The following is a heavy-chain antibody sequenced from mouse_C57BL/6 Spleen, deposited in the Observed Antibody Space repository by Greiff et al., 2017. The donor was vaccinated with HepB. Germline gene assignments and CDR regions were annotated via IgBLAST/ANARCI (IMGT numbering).Heavy chain of an antibody. CDR2: INPGSGGT. J-gene: IGHJ2*01. D-gene: IGHD1-1*01. V-gene: IGHV1-54*01. Sequence: VQLQQSGAELVRPGTSVKVSCKASGYAFTNYLIEWVKQRPGQGLEWIGVINPGSGGTNYNEKFKGKATLTADKSSSTAYMQRSSLTSEDSAVYFCARGTTVSFDYWGQGTTLTVSS. CDR1: GYAFTNYL. CDR3: ARGTTVSFDY.